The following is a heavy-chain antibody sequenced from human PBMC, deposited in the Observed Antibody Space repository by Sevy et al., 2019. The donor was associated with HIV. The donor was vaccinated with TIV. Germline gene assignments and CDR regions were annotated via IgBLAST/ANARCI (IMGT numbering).Heavy chain of an antibody. CDR2: ISYDGSNK. J-gene: IGHJ6*02. D-gene: IGHD3-3*01. V-gene: IGHV3-30*04. CDR1: GFTFSSYA. Sequence: GGFLRLSCAASGFTFSSYAMHWVRQAPGKGLEWVAVISYDGSNKYYADSVKGRFTISRDNSKNTLYLQMNSPRAEDTAVYYGARGTDYDFWGGYSGGAYYYYGMDVWGQGTTVTVSS. CDR3: ARGTDYDFWGGYSGGAYYYYGMDV.